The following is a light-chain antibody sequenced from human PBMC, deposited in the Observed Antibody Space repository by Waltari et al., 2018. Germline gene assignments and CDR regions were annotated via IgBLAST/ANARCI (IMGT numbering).Light chain of an antibody. Sequence: DIQITQSPSSLSASVGDRVTITCRASQSINRYLHWYQQKPGKAPKLLIYAASSLQSGVPSRFSVSGSGTDFTLTISSLQAEDVAVYYCHQHYTTPWTFCQGTKVEIK. J-gene: IGKJ1*01. V-gene: IGKV1-39*01. CDR1: QSINRY. CDR3: HQHYTTPWT. CDR2: AAS.